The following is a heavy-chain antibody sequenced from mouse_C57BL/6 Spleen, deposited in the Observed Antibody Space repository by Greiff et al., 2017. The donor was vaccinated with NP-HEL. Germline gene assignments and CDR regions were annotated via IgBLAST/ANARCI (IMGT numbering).Heavy chain of an antibody. CDR1: GYAFSSYW. CDR2: TYPGNGDT. D-gene: IGHD1-1*01. Sequence: QVQLQQSGAEPVKPGASVKISCKASGYAFSSYWMNWVKQRPGQGLEWIGQTYPGNGDTNYNGKFKGKATLTADNSANTAYRQLSRLPSEDSAVDFCARSAGSSDDAMDYWGQGTSVTVSS. J-gene: IGHJ4*01. V-gene: IGHV1-80*01. CDR3: ARSAGSSDDAMDY.